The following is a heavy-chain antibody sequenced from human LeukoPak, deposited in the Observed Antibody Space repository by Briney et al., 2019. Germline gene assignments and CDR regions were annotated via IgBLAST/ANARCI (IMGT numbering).Heavy chain of an antibody. V-gene: IGHV4-39*07. CDR3: ARGFYYGSGSYWLYYFDY. CDR2: IYYSGST. Sequence: SETLSLTCTVSGGSISSSSYYWGWIRQPPGKGLEWIGSIYYSGSTYYNPSLKSRVTISVDTSKNQFSLKLSSVTAADTALYYCARGFYYGSGSYWLYYFDYWGQGTLVTVSS. J-gene: IGHJ4*02. CDR1: GGSISSSSYY. D-gene: IGHD3-10*01.